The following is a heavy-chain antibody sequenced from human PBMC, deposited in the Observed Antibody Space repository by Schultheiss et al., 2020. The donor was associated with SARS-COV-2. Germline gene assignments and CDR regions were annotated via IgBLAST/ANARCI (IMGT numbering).Heavy chain of an antibody. J-gene: IGHJ4*02. CDR3: ARVCSSTSCHDY. Sequence: GESLKISCKASGYTFTVYYMHWVRQAPGQGLEWMGWINPNSGGTNYAQKFQGRVTMTRDTSISTAYMELSRLRSDDTAVYYCARVCSSTSCHDYWGQGTLVTVSS. CDR2: INPNSGGT. V-gene: IGHV1-2*02. CDR1: GYTFTVYY. D-gene: IGHD2-2*01.